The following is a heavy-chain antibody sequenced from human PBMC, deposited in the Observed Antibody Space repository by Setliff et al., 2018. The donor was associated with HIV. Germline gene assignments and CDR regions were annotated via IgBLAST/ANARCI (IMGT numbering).Heavy chain of an antibody. CDR1: GFTFDDYA. V-gene: IGHV3-9*01. CDR3: ARVRLYNTALDS. J-gene: IGHJ1*01. D-gene: IGHD1-20*01. CDR2: ISWNRGNI. Sequence: GGSLRLSCVASGFTFDDYAMHWVRQAPGKGLEWVSGISWNRGNIGYADSVKGRFTISRDTSKNTMYLQMNSLRHEDTAVYFCARVRLYNTALDSWGPGTLVTVSS.